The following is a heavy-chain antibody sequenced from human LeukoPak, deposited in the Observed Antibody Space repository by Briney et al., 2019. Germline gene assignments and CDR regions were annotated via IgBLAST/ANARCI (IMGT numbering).Heavy chain of an antibody. CDR3: ALTFSENAYDI. D-gene: IGHD1-26*01. Sequence: ASVKVSCKSSVWFLTNYYVHWVRQAPGQGLEWMGRINPSSGVTNYAQTFQGRVTMTRDTSITTAYMELSSLRSDGTAVYYCALTFSENAYDIWDQGTMISVSS. J-gene: IGHJ3*02. CDR2: INPSSGVT. CDR1: VWFLTNYY. V-gene: IGHV1-2*06.